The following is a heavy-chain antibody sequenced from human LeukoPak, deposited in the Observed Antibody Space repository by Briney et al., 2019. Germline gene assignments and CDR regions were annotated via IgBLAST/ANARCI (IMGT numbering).Heavy chain of an antibody. J-gene: IGHJ4*02. CDR1: GGTFSNYA. CDR2: IIPIFGTA. Sequence: SVKVSCKASGGTFSNYAISWVRQAPGQGLEWMGGIIPIFGTAKYAQKFQDRVTITADESTSTVYMELSSLRSEDTAAYYCARFASAGTKLDYWGQGTLVTVSS. V-gene: IGHV1-69*13. D-gene: IGHD6-13*01. CDR3: ARFASAGTKLDY.